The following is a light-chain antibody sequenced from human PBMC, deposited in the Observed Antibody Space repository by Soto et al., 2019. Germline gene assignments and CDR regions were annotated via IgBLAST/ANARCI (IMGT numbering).Light chain of an antibody. CDR1: QSVSSY. Sequence: EIVLTQSPATLSLSPGERATLSCRASQSVSSYLAWYQQKPGQAPRLLIYDASNRATGIPARFSGSGSGTDFALTITSLEPEDCAVYYCQLRSNWPPGYTFGQGTKLEIK. CDR2: DAS. CDR3: QLRSNWPPGYT. J-gene: IGKJ2*01. V-gene: IGKV3-11*01.